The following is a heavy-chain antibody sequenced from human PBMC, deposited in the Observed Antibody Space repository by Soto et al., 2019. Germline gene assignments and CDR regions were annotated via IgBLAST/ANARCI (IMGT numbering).Heavy chain of an antibody. CDR3: VSLLRWERN. Sequence: GGSLRLSCAASGGTFSSYGMHWVRQAPGKGLEWVAVIWYDGSNKYYADSVKGRFTISRDNAKNSLYLQMNSLRAEDTAVYYCVSLLRWERNWGQGTLVTVSS. CDR2: IWYDGSNK. J-gene: IGHJ4*02. CDR1: GGTFSSYG. D-gene: IGHD4-17*01. V-gene: IGHV3-33*01.